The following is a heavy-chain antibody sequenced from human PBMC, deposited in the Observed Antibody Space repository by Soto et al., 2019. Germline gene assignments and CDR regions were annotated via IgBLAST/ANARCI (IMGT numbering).Heavy chain of an antibody. CDR1: GGSISSYY. V-gene: IGHV4-59*08. J-gene: IGHJ6*03. D-gene: IGHD3-9*01. CDR2: IYYSGST. CDR3: ARRVLRYFDWSTNYYYYYMDV. Sequence: QVQLQESGPGLVKPSETLSLTCTVSGGSISSYYWSWIRQPPGKGLEWIGYIYYSGSTNYNPSLKSRVTISVDTSKNQFSLKLSSVTAADTAVYYCARRVLRYFDWSTNYYYYYMDVWGKGTTVTVSS.